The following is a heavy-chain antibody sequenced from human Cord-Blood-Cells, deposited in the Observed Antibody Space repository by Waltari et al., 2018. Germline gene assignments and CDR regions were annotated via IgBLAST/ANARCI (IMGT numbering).Heavy chain of an antibody. Sequence: TNYNPSLKSRVTISVDTSKNQFSLKLLSVTAADTAVYYCARDFTTITGDHLDAFDIWGQGTMVTVSS. CDR2: T. V-gene: IGHV4-59*01. D-gene: IGHD7-27*01. CDR3: ARDFTTITGDHLDAFDI. J-gene: IGHJ3*02.